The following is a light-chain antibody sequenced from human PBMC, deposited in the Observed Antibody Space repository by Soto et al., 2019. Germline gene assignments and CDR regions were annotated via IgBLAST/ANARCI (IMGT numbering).Light chain of an antibody. CDR2: KAS. V-gene: IGKV1-5*03. J-gene: IGKJ1*01. Sequence: SVATVSKTKKDRVTITCRASQSISNWLAWYQQKPGKAPKLLIYKASSLESGVPSRFSGSGSGTEFTLTISCLQPEDIGIYYSVPYENYWRFAHGTKVAIK. CDR1: QSISNW. CDR3: VPYENYWR.